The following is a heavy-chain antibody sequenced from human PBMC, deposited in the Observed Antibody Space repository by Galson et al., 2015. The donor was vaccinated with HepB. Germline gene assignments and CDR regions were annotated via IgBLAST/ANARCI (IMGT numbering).Heavy chain of an antibody. CDR1: GYTFTSYG. Sequence: SVKVSCKASGYTFTSYGISWVRQAPGQGLEWMGWISAYNGNTNYAQKLQGRVTMTTDTSTSTAYMELRSLRSDDTAVYYCARGWLGSYPRSRAFDIWGQGTMVTVSS. D-gene: IGHD1-26*01. V-gene: IGHV1-18*01. J-gene: IGHJ3*02. CDR2: ISAYNGNT. CDR3: ARGWLGSYPRSRAFDI.